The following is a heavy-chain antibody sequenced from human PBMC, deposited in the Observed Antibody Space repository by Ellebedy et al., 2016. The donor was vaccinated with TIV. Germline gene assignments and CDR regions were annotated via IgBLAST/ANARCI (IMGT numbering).Heavy chain of an antibody. CDR3: ARDQYYYIDY. CDR2: IDNDGSST. V-gene: IGHV3-74*01. CDR1: GFTFSRHW. Sequence: GESLKISCAASGFTFSRHWMHWVRQAPGKGLVWVSRIDNDGSSTSYADSVKGRFTISRDNAKNSLYLQMNSLRAEDTAVYYCARDQYYYIDYWGQGTLVTVSS. J-gene: IGHJ4*02. D-gene: IGHD2-15*01.